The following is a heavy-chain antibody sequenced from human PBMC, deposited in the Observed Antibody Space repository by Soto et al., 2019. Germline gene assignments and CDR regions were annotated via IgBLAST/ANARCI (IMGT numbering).Heavy chain of an antibody. J-gene: IGHJ4*02. CDR3: AKDPDTAMAIVATLYFDY. D-gene: IGHD5-18*01. V-gene: IGHV3-48*01. CDR2: ITSSGSST. Sequence: PGGSLRLSCAASGFTVSTSSMNWVRQAPGKGLEWVSYITSSGSSTSYADSVKGRFTVSRDNAKDSLYLQMNSLRAEDTAVYYCAKDPDTAMAIVATLYFDYWGQGTLVTVSS. CDR1: GFTVSTSS.